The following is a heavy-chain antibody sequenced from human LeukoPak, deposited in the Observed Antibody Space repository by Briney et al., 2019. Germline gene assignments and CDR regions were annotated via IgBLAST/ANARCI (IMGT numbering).Heavy chain of an antibody. Sequence: GGSLRLSCAASGFTFSSHSMNWVRQAPGKGLEWVSSISSSSSYIYYADSVKGRFTISRDNAKNSLYLQMNSQRAEDTAAYYCARGTDSYGYSLDYWGQGTLVTVSS. CDR3: ARGTDSYGYSLDY. CDR2: ISSSSSYI. CDR1: GFTFSSHS. V-gene: IGHV3-21*01. D-gene: IGHD5-18*01. J-gene: IGHJ4*02.